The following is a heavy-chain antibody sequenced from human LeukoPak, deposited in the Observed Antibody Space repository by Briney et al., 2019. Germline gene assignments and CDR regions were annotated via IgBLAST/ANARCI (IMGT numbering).Heavy chain of an antibody. CDR3: AATSYYDSSGYYSQVSLFDY. D-gene: IGHD3-22*01. CDR1: GGTFSSYS. J-gene: IGHJ4*02. V-gene: IGHV1-69*13. CDR2: IIPLFGTA. Sequence: SVKVSCKAYGGTFSSYSISWVRQAPGQGLEWVGGIIPLFGTANYAQKFQGRVTITADESTSTAYMELSSLRSEDTAVYYCAATSYYDSSGYYSQVSLFDYWGEGTLVTVSS.